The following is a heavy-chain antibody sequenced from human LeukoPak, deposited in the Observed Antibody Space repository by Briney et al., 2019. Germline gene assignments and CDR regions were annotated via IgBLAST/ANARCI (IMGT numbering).Heavy chain of an antibody. CDR2: ISGSGGST. CDR1: GFTFSSYA. V-gene: IGHV3-23*01. J-gene: IGHJ3*02. Sequence: GGSLRLSCAASGFTFSSYAMSWVRQAPGKWLEWVSAISGSGGSTYYADSVKGRFTIPRDNSKNTLYLQMNSLRAEDTAVYYCAKDGIVVVPAAIGPDDAFDIWGQGTMVTVSS. D-gene: IGHD2-2*02. CDR3: AKDGIVVVPAAIGPDDAFDI.